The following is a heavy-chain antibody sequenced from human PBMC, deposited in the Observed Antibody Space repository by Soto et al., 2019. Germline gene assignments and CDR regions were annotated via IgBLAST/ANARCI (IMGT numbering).Heavy chain of an antibody. V-gene: IGHV3-23*01. CDR1: GFTFSSYA. CDR2: ISGSGGST. CDR3: ANLKLRYFDWLSRHDY. D-gene: IGHD3-9*01. J-gene: IGHJ4*02. Sequence: GGSLRLSCAASGFTFSSYAMSWVRQAPGKGLEWVSAISGSGGSTYYAGSVKGRFTISRDNSKNTLYLQMNSLRAEDTAVYYCANLKLRYFDWLSRHDYWGQGTLVTVSS.